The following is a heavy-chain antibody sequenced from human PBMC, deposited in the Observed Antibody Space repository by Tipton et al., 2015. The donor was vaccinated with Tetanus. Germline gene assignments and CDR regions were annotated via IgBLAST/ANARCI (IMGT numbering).Heavy chain of an antibody. V-gene: IGHV4-4*07. J-gene: IGHJ5*02. Sequence: TLSLTCTVSGDSISSNYWSWIRQPAGKGPEWIGRIYINGRNNYNPSLKSRVTMSIDTSKNQFSLNLRSVTAADTAVYYCARDRGFTTSICFDPWGQRTLVAVSS. CDR2: IYINGRN. D-gene: IGHD3-22*01. CDR3: ARDRGFTTSICFDP. CDR1: GDSISSNY.